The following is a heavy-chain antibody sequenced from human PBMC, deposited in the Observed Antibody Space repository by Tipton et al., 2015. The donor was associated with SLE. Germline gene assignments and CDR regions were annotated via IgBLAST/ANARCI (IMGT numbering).Heavy chain of an antibody. CDR2: ISDDGRSK. V-gene: IGHV3-30*03. Sequence: SLRLSCAASGLTVSGYAMHWVRQAPGKGLEWVAVISDDGRSKDYADSVKGRFTISRDNSKNTLFLQMNSLRAEDTAVYYCARDRGSSWFFFDDWGQGTLVTVSS. CDR1: GLTVSGYA. J-gene: IGHJ4*02. CDR3: ARDRGSSWFFFDD. D-gene: IGHD6-13*01.